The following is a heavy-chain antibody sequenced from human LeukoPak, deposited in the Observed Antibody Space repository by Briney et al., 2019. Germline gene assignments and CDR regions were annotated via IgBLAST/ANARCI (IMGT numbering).Heavy chain of an antibody. Sequence: GASVKVSCKASGYTFTSYYMHWVRQAPGQGLEWMGIINPSGGSTSYAQKFQGRDTMTRDTSTSTVYMELSSLRSEDTAVYYCARGAGSGSYYMWSAFDIWGQGTVVTVSS. V-gene: IGHV1-46*01. J-gene: IGHJ3*02. CDR1: GYTFTSYY. D-gene: IGHD3-10*01. CDR2: INPSGGST. CDR3: ARGAGSGSYYMWSAFDI.